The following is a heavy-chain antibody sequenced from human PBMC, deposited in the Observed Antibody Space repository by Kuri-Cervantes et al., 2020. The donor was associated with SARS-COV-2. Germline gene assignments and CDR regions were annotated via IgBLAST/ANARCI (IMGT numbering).Heavy chain of an antibody. CDR1: GYSFTNYW. Sequence: KVSCKASGYSFTNYWISWVRQMPGKGLEWMGRIDPSDSYTNYSPSFQGHVTISADKSINTAYLQWSSLKASDTAMYYCARPTTVTTEAMGVWGQGTTVTVSS. CDR3: ARPTTVTTEAMGV. V-gene: IGHV5-10-1*01. D-gene: IGHD4-11*01. J-gene: IGHJ6*02. CDR2: IDPSDSYT.